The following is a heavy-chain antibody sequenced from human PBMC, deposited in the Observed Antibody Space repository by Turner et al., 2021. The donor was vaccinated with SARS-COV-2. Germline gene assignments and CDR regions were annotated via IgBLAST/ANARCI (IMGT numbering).Heavy chain of an antibody. CDR3: ARAGREGFDP. Sequence: QVQLQQWGAGLLKPSETLSLSCAVHGGSFRGFYWSWIRQPPGKGLDWIGEINHSGSTNYNPSLKSRISISIDTAKNQFSLNLNSVTAADTAVYYCARAGREGFDPWGQGTLVTGSS. J-gene: IGHJ5*02. V-gene: IGHV4-34*01. CDR1: GGSFRGFY. D-gene: IGHD1-26*01. CDR2: INHSGST.